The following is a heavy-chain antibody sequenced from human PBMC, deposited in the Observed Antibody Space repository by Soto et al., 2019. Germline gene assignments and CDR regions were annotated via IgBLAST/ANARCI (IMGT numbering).Heavy chain of an antibody. V-gene: IGHV3-30*07. D-gene: IGHD3-3*01. CDR2: ISNDENNK. Sequence: GGSLRLSCAASGFTLNSYPMHWVRQAPGKGPEWVAVISNDENNKDYADSVKGRFTISRDNSKNTLYLQMNSLRAEDTAVYYCAREARNYDFWSGYLTPYYYGMDVWGQGTTVTVS. CDR3: AREARNYDFWSGYLTPYYYGMDV. CDR1: GFTLNSYP. J-gene: IGHJ6*02.